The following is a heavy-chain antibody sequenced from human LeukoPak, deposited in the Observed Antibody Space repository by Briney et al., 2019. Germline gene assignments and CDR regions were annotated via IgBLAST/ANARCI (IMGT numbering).Heavy chain of an antibody. Sequence: GGSLRLSCAASGFTVSSNYMSWVRQAPGKGLEWVSVIYSGGSTYYADSVKGRFTISRDNSKNTLYLQMNSLRAEDTAVYYCARAGYSYATDAFDIWGQGTMVTVSS. V-gene: IGHV3-53*01. CDR1: GFTVSSNY. D-gene: IGHD5-18*01. J-gene: IGHJ3*02. CDR3: ARAGYSYATDAFDI. CDR2: IYSGGST.